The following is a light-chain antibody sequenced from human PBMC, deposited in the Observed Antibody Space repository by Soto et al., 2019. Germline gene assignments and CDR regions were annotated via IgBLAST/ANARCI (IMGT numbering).Light chain of an antibody. CDR1: QSISSY. CDR2: AAS. V-gene: IGKV1-39*01. CDR3: QQSHSPPYT. Sequence: DIQMTQSPSSLSASVGDRVTITCRASQSISSYLNWYQQKPGKAPKLLIYAASSLQSGVPSRFSGSGSGTDFTLTISSLETEDFATYNCQQSHSPPYTFGQGTKLEIK. J-gene: IGKJ2*01.